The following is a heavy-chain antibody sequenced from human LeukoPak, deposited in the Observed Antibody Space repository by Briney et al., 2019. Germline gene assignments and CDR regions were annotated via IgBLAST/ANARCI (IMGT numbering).Heavy chain of an antibody. J-gene: IGHJ4*02. CDR2: IGGSGVNA. Sequence: QSGGSLRLSCAASGFTFSNYAMTWVRQAPGKGLEWVSVIGGSGVNAYYADSVKGRFTTSRDNSKNTVYLQMNSLRADDTALYYCAKDSTWIQLWFDYWGQGTLVTVSS. D-gene: IGHD5-18*01. V-gene: IGHV3-23*01. CDR3: AKDSTWIQLWFDY. CDR1: GFTFSNYA.